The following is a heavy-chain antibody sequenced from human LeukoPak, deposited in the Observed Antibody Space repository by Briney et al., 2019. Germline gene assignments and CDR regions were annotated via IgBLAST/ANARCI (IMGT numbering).Heavy chain of an antibody. J-gene: IGHJ4*02. Sequence: GGSLRLSCAASGFTFSSYAKHWVRQAPGKGLEWVASISEDGSNKYYADSVKGRFTISRDNSKNTLYLQMNSLRAEDTAVYYCAGRGYSYGAFDYWGQGTLVTVSS. V-gene: IGHV3-30*04. CDR2: ISEDGSNK. D-gene: IGHD5-18*01. CDR1: GFTFSSYA. CDR3: AGRGYSYGAFDY.